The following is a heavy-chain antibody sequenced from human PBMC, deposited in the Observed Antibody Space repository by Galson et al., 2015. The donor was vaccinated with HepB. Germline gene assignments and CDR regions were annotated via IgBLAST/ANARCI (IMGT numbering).Heavy chain of an antibody. CDR3: AKDQRSGDSWYGDFDS. CDR1: GFTFTNYA. Sequence: SLRLSCAASGFTFTNYAMAWVRQAPGEGLEWLSVTSGGGGHTYYADSVKGRFTVSRDNSKNTLFLQMDSLRAEDTAIYYCAKDQRSGDSWYGDFDSWGQGTLVTVSS. V-gene: IGHV3-23*01. CDR2: TSGGGGHT. D-gene: IGHD6-13*01. J-gene: IGHJ4*02.